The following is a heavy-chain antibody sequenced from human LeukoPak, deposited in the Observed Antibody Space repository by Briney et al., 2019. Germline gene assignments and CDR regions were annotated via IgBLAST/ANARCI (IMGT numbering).Heavy chain of an antibody. V-gene: IGHV3-48*04. Sequence: PGGSLRLSCAASGFTLSSDWMSWVRQAPGEGLERVSYIISSTTVYYTESVTGRFTISRDNAKTSLYLQMNSLRAEDTAVYYCASLGIVVVPAAESGSDWFDPWGQGTLVTVSS. J-gene: IGHJ5*02. CDR3: ASLGIVVVPAAESGSDWFDP. CDR1: GFTLSSDW. CDR2: IISSTTV. D-gene: IGHD2-2*01.